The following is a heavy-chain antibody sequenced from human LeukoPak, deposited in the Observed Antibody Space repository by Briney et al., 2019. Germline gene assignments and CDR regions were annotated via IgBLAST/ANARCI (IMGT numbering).Heavy chain of an antibody. V-gene: IGHV4-38-2*02. J-gene: IGHJ3*02. D-gene: IGHD4-17*01. CDR1: GYSIRSGYY. CDR3: ARQRTIYGDYGYDAFDI. CDR2: ISQSGST. Sequence: SETLSLTCSVSGYSIRSGYYWGWIRQPPGKGLEWIGSISQSGSTYCNPSLKRRVTISVDTSKHQFSLKLSSVTAADTAVYYCARQRTIYGDYGYDAFDIWGQGTMVTVSS.